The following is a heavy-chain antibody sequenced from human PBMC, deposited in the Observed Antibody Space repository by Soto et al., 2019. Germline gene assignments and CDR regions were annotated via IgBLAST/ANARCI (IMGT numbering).Heavy chain of an antibody. CDR2: IYWDDDK. CDR1: GFSLNTTGEG. J-gene: IGHJ4*02. CDR3: ARRPSTAVVPGTILIRDYHFDY. V-gene: IGHV2-5*02. Sequence: QITLKESGPTLVKPTQTLTLTCIFSGFSLNTTGEGVVWIRQPPGNALEWLALIYWDDDKRYSPSLKSRVTITKDTSKNQVVLTMTNMDPVGTATYYCARRPSTAVVPGTILIRDYHFDYWGQGTLVTVSS. D-gene: IGHD2-2*02.